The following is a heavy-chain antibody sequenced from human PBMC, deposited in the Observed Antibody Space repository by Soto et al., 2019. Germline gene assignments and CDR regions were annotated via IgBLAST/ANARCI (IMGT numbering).Heavy chain of an antibody. CDR1: GYTFTTYD. J-gene: IGHJ4*02. CDR3: ARRKERSGPHYFDY. V-gene: IGHV1-8*01. D-gene: IGHD6-25*01. CDR2: MNPYTDNT. Sequence: QVQLVQSGAEVKEPGASVKVSCKASGYTFTTYDIYWMRQATGQGLEWMGWMNPYTDNTGYAQKFQGRVTVTRNTSISTVYMEMSGLRLDDTAVYYCARRKERSGPHYFDYWGQGSQVTVSS.